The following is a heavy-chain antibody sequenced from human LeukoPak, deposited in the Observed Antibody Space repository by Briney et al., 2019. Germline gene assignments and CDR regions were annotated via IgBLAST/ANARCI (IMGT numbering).Heavy chain of an antibody. CDR1: GGSISSSSYY. Sequence: SETLSLTCTVSGGSISSSSYYWGWIRQPPGKGLEWIGSIYYSGSTYYNPSLKSRVTISVDTSKNQFSLKLCSVTAADTAVYYCASTGIAVAGFIFDYWGQGTLVTVSS. CDR2: IYYSGST. D-gene: IGHD6-19*01. V-gene: IGHV4-39*01. CDR3: ASTGIAVAGFIFDY. J-gene: IGHJ4*02.